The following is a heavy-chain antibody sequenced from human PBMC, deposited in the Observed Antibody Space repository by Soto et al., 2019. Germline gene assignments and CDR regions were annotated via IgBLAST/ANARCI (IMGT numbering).Heavy chain of an antibody. CDR2: ISYDGSNK. Sequence: GGSLRLSCAASGFAFSSYGMRWVRQAPGKGLEWVAVISYDGSNKYYADSVKGRFTISRDNSKNTLYLQMSSLRAEDTAVYYCVKDGSSGWPYYYGLDVWGQGTTVTVSS. CDR3: VKDGSSGWPYYYGLDV. V-gene: IGHV3-30*18. D-gene: IGHD6-19*01. J-gene: IGHJ6*02. CDR1: GFAFSSYG.